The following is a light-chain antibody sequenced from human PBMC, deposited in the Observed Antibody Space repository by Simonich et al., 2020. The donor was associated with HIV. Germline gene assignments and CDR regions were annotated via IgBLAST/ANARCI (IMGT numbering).Light chain of an antibody. CDR1: QDFRYD. Sequence: IQMTQSPSSLSASVGDRVTITCRASQDFRYDLGGYQQKPGKAPKLLIYDASNLETGVPSRLSGSGSGTDFTCTISSLQPEDIATYYCQQYDNLPYTFGQGTKLEIK. V-gene: IGKV1-33*01. CDR2: DAS. CDR3: QQYDNLPYT. J-gene: IGKJ2*01.